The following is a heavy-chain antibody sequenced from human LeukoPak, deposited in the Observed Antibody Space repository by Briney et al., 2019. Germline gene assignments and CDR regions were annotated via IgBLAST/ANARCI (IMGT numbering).Heavy chain of an antibody. CDR1: GYTFTGYY. CDR3: AGDGNGYYYDSSAILGDAFDI. CDR2: INPNSGGT. Sequence: ASVKVSCKASGYTFTGYYMHWVRQAPGQGLEWMGRINPNSGGTNYAQKFQGRVTMTRDTSISTAYMELSRLRSDDTAVYYCAGDGNGYYYDSSAILGDAFDIWGQGTMVTVSS. V-gene: IGHV1-2*06. D-gene: IGHD3-22*01. J-gene: IGHJ3*02.